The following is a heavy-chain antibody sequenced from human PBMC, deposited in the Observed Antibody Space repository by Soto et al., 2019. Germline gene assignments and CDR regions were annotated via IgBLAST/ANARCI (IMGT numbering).Heavy chain of an antibody. Sequence: PSETLSLTCTVSGDSISSYYWSWIRQPPGKGLEWIGSIYYSGSTYYNPSLKSRVTISVDTSKNQFSLKLSSVTAADTAVYYCARHAGRGYCSSTSCYAFDIWGQGTMVTVSS. CDR1: GDSISSYY. V-gene: IGHV4-59*05. CDR3: ARHAGRGYCSSTSCYAFDI. D-gene: IGHD2-2*01. CDR2: IYYSGST. J-gene: IGHJ3*02.